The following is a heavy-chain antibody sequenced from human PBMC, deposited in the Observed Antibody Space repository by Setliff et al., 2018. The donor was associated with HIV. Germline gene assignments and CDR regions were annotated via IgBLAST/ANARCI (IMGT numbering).Heavy chain of an antibody. CDR1: GGSISSGSYY. Sequence: SETLSLTCTVSGGSISSGSYYWSWIRQPAGKGLEWIGHINTSGSTNYNPSPKSRVTISVDTSKNQFSLKLSSVTAEDTAVYYCAREFTSVAGTRPPFDPWGQGTLVTV. V-gene: IGHV4-61*09. J-gene: IGHJ5*02. D-gene: IGHD6-19*01. CDR3: AREFTSVAGTRPPFDP. CDR2: INTSGST.